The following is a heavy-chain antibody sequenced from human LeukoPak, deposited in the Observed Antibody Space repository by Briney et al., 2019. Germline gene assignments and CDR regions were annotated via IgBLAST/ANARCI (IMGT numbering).Heavy chain of an antibody. D-gene: IGHD2-8*01. CDR1: GSTFSNAW. Sequence: PGGSLRLSCAASGSTFSNAWMSWVRQAPGKGLEWVGRIKTKTDGETTDYAAPVKGRFTISRDDSKNTLYLQMNSLKTEDTAVYYCTTATLGYCINGVCERFDPWGQGTLVTVSS. CDR3: TTATLGYCINGVCERFDP. J-gene: IGHJ5*02. CDR2: IKTKTDGETT. V-gene: IGHV3-15*01.